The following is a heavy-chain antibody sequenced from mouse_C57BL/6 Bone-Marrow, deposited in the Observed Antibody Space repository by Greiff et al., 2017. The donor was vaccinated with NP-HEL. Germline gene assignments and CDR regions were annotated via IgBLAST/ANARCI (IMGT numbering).Heavy chain of an antibody. V-gene: IGHV7-3*01. Sequence: EVQRVESGGGLVQPGGSLSLSCAASGFTFTDYYMSWVRQPPGKALEWLGFIRNKANGYTTEYSASVKGRFTISRDNSQSILYLQMNALRAEDSATYYCASTYYYGSSYRGAWFAYWGQGTLVTVSA. CDR3: ASTYYYGSSYRGAWFAY. J-gene: IGHJ3*01. CDR1: GFTFTDYY. D-gene: IGHD1-1*01. CDR2: IRNKANGYTT.